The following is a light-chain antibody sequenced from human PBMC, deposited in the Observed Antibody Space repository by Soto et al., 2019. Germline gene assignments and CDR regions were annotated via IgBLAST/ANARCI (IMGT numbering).Light chain of an antibody. V-gene: IGKV4-1*01. CDR3: QQYYTSPHT. CDR1: QSVLYSSNHQNY. Sequence: DIVMTPSPDSLAVSLVERATINCKSSQSVLYSSNHQNYLAWYQQKPGQPPQLLIYWASTRESGVPDRFSGSGSWTDFTLTISSLQAEDVSVYDCQQYYTSPHTFGGGTKVEIK. CDR2: WAS. J-gene: IGKJ4*01.